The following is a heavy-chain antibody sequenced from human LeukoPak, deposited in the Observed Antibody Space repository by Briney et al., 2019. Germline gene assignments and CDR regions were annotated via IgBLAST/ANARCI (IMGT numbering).Heavy chain of an antibody. CDR3: ARAVVLAYCGGDCYSREDY. V-gene: IGHV4-61*01. J-gene: IGHJ4*02. Sequence: LSLTCTVSXGSXXSXSYYWXXXRQPXGXXXXXXXXIXYSGSTNYNPSLKSRVTISVDTSKNQFSLKLSSVTAADTAVYYCARAVVLAYCGGDCYSREDYWGQGTLVTVSS. CDR2: IXYSGST. CDR1: XGSXXSXSYY. D-gene: IGHD2-21*02.